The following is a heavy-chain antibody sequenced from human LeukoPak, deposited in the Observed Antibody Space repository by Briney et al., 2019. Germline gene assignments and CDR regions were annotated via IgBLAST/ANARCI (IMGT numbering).Heavy chain of an antibody. CDR1: GFTFNSYS. CDR3: ARASIAVAGTFEYYFDY. Sequence: GSLRLSCAASGFTFNSYSMNWVRQAPGKGLEWVSSISSSSSYIYYADSVKGRFTISRDNAKNSLYLQMNSLRAEDTAVYYCARASIAVAGTFEYYFDYWGQGTLVTVSS. CDR2: ISSSSSYI. D-gene: IGHD6-19*01. V-gene: IGHV3-21*01. J-gene: IGHJ4*02.